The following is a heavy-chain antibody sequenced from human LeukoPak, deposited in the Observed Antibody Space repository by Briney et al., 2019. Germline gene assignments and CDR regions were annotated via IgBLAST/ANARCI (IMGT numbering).Heavy chain of an antibody. D-gene: IGHD6-19*01. CDR1: GGSFSGYY. CDR3: ARVRYSSGWYRGFDY. CDR2: IYYSGST. J-gene: IGHJ4*02. Sequence: SETLSLTCAVYGGSFSGYYWSWIRQPPGKGLEWIGYIYYSGSTNYNPSLKSRVTISVDTSKNQFSLKLSSVTAADTAVYYCARVRYSSGWYRGFDYWGQGTLVTVSS. V-gene: IGHV4-59*01.